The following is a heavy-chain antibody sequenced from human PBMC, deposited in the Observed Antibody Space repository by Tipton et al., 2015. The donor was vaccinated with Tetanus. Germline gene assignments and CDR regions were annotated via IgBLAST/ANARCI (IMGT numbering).Heavy chain of an antibody. Sequence: TLSLTCTVSGGSISSGGYYWSWIRQHPGKGLEWIGYIYYSGSTYYNPSLKSRVTISVDTSKNQFSLKLSSVTAADTAVYYCARGSYDSSGYLLGWFDLWVQGTLVTVSS. CDR2: IYYSGST. CDR3: ARGSYDSSGYLLGWFDL. V-gene: IGHV4-31*03. D-gene: IGHD3-22*01. J-gene: IGHJ5*02. CDR1: GGSISSGGYY.